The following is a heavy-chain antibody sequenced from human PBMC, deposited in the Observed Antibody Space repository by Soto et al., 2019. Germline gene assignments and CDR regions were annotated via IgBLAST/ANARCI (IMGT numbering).Heavy chain of an antibody. D-gene: IGHD1-26*01. CDR3: AKDLAWALDD. CDR1: GFMFYTYG. V-gene: IGHV3-23*01. J-gene: IGHJ4*02. CDR2: LSGNGMKT. Sequence: PGGSLRLSCAASGFMFYTYGMSWVRQAPGKGLEWVSALSGNGMKTFYADSVKGRFTISRDNSKNTLYLQMNSLRVEDTAVYYCAKDLAWALDDWGQGTLVTVSS.